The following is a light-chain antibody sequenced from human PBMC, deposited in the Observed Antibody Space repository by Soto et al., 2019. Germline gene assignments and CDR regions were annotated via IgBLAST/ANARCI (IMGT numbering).Light chain of an antibody. J-gene: IGKJ5*01. CDR3: QQYNNWPPIT. V-gene: IGKV3-15*01. CDR2: GAS. CDR1: QSVNNK. Sequence: EIVMTPSPATLSVSPGERVTLSGRASQSVNNKVAWYQQKPGQAPRLLIFGASTRATGIPARFSGSGSVTEFTLTISSLQSEDFAVYYCQQYNNWPPITFGKGTRLEIK.